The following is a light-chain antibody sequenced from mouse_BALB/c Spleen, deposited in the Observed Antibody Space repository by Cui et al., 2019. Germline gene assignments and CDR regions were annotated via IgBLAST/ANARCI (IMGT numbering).Light chain of an antibody. Sequence: QIVLTQSPAIMSASPGEKVTITCRVSSSVSYMHWFQQKPGTSPKLWIYSTSNLPSGVPARFSGSGSGTSFSLTISRMEAEDAATYYCQQRSSYPLTFGAGTKLELK. J-gene: IGKJ5*01. CDR3: QQRSSYPLT. V-gene: IGKV4-57*01. CDR2: STS. CDR1: SSVSY.